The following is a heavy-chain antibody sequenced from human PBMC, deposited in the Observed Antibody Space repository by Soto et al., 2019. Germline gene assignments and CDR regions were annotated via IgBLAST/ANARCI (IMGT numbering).Heavy chain of an antibody. D-gene: IGHD6-19*01. CDR3: ATLAVAGTSYFDY. CDR1: GGSIRSYY. CDR2: IYYSGST. Sequence: QVQLQESGPGLVKPSETLSLTCTVSGGSIRSYYWSWIRQPPGKGLEWIGYIYYSGSTNYNPSLKSRVTISVDTSKNQFSLKLSSVTAADTAVYYCATLAVAGTSYFDYWGQGTLVTVSS. J-gene: IGHJ4*02. V-gene: IGHV4-59*01.